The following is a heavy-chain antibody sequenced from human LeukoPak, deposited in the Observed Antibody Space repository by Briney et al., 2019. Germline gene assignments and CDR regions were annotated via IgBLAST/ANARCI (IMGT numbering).Heavy chain of an antibody. V-gene: IGHV1-8*01. CDR3: ARVYKLCSGGSCYPPGY. J-gene: IGHJ4*02. D-gene: IGHD2-15*01. Sequence: ASVKVSCKASGYTFTSYDINWVRQSTGQELGWRGWLNPNSGNTGYAQKFQGRVTMTRNTSISTAYMELSSLRSEDTAVYYCARVYKLCSGGSCYPPGYWGQGTLVTVSS. CDR2: LNPNSGNT. CDR1: GYTFTSYD.